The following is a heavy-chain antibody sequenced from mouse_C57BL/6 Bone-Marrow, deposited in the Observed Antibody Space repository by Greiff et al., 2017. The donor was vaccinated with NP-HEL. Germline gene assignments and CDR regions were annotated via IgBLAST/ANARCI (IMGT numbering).Heavy chain of an antibody. CDR3: ARAYYGSSGFAY. Sequence: EVKLMESGGGLVKPGGSLKLSCAASGFTFSSYAMSWVRPTPEKRLEWVATISDGGSYTYYPDNVKGRFTISRDNAKNNLYLQMSHLKSEDTAMYYCARAYYGSSGFAYWGQGTLVTVSA. CDR2: ISDGGSYT. V-gene: IGHV5-4*03. D-gene: IGHD1-1*01. CDR1: GFTFSSYA. J-gene: IGHJ3*01.